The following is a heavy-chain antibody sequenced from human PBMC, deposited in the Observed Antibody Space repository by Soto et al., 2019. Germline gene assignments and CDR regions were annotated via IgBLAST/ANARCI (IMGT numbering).Heavy chain of an antibody. CDR3: AKDYDFWSGYFGFGMDF. J-gene: IGHJ6*02. D-gene: IGHD3-3*01. CDR1: GFIFSSYA. V-gene: IGHV3-23*01. CDR2: VSASGDST. Sequence: EVQLLESGGGFVQPGGSVRLSCEASGFIFSSYAMSWVRQAPGKGLECVSTVSASGDSTFYADSVKGRFTIFRDNSRNTLYLQMNSLRGDDTAVYYCAKDYDFWSGYFGFGMDFWGQGTTVTVSS.